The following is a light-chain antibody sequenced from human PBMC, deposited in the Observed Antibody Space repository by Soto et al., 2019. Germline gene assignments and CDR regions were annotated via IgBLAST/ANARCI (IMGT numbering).Light chain of an antibody. CDR1: QSVATN. CDR2: GEY. Sequence: EKVMTQSPATRSVSPGERVTLSCRASQSVATNLAWYQQKPGQAPRLLISGEYIRAMGIPDRFIDSGSGTEYTLTITSLQSEDLAGYYWQLYNYQPLTFGQGTKVEIK. J-gene: IGKJ1*01. V-gene: IGKV3-15*01. CDR3: QLYNYQPLT.